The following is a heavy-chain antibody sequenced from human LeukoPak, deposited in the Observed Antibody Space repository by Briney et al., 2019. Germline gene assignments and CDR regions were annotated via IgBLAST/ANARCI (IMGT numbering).Heavy chain of an antibody. Sequence: ASVKVSCKASGYTFTSYDINWVGQASGKGVEGMGWMNTNSGNTGYAQKFQGRDTITRNTSISTAYMELSSLTSEYTAVYYCSAGNCFDPWGQGTLVTVSS. CDR1: GYTFTSYD. CDR2: MNTNSGNT. CDR3: SAGNCFDP. V-gene: IGHV1-8*03. J-gene: IGHJ5*02.